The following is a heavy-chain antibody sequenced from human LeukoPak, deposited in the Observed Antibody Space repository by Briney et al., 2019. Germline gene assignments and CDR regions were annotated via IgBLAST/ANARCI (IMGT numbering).Heavy chain of an antibody. D-gene: IGHD3-22*01. CDR3: AKEGSITMIVVVMDY. J-gene: IGHJ4*02. Sequence: PGGSLRLSCVGSGFTFRSHAMSWVRQAPEKGLEFVSGIYENGGTTYYADSVKGRFSISRDNSKNTLYLQMDSLRGEDTAVYYCAKEGSITMIVVVMDYWGQGTLVTVSS. V-gene: IGHV3-23*01. CDR1: GFTFRSHA. CDR2: IYENGGTT.